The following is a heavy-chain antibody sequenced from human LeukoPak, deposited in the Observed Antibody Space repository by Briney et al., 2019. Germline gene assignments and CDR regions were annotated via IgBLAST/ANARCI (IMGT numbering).Heavy chain of an antibody. J-gene: IGHJ4*02. CDR1: GFTFDDYA. Sequence: GGSLRLSCAASGFTFDDYAMYWVRQAPGKGLEWVSGISWNSGSIGYADSVKGRFTISRDNAKNSLYLQMNSLRAEDTALYYCAKAYGSGSYSLDYWGQGTLVTVSS. D-gene: IGHD3-10*01. V-gene: IGHV3-9*01. CDR2: ISWNSGSI. CDR3: AKAYGSGSYSLDY.